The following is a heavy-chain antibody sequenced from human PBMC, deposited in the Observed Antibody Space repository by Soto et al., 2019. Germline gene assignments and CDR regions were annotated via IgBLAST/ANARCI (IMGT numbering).Heavy chain of an antibody. CDR2: INHSGST. J-gene: IGHJ4*02. Sequence: SETLSLTCAVYGGSFSGYYWSWIRQPPGKGLEWIGEINHSGSTNYNPSLKSRVTISVDTSKNQFSLKLSSVTAADTSVYYCARRRSSRENDYGGQGTLVTVSS. V-gene: IGHV4-34*01. CDR3: ARRRSSRENDY. CDR1: GGSFSGYY. D-gene: IGHD6-13*01.